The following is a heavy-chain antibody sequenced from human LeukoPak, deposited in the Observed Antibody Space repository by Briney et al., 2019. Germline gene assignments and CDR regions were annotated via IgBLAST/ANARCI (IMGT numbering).Heavy chain of an antibody. J-gene: IGHJ5*02. Sequence: PSETLSLTCTVSGGSISSYYWSWIRQPPGKGLDWIGYIYYSGSTNYNPSLTSRVSISVDTSKDQFYLKLSSVPAADTAVYYCARGLFGVGATRFNWFDPWGQGTLVTVSS. D-gene: IGHD1-26*01. CDR3: ARGLFGVGATRFNWFDP. CDR1: GGSISSYY. CDR2: IYYSGST. V-gene: IGHV4-59*08.